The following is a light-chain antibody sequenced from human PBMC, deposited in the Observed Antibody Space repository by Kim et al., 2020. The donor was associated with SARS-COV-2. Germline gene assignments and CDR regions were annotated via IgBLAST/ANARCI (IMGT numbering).Light chain of an antibody. Sequence: ASVGDRVPIPCRASQGISNYLAWYQQKPGKVPKLLIYAASTLQSGVPSRFSGSGSGTDFTLTISSLQPEDVATYYCQKYNSAPKTFGQGTKVDIK. CDR1: QGISNY. J-gene: IGKJ1*01. V-gene: IGKV1-27*01. CDR3: QKYNSAPKT. CDR2: AAS.